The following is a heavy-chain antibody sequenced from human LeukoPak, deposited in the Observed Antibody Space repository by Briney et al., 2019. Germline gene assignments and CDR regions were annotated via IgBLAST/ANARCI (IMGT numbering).Heavy chain of an antibody. Sequence: SETLSLTCADYGGSFSGYYWSWIRQPPGKGLEWIGEINHSGSTNYNPSLKSRVTISVDTSKNQFSLKLSSVTAADTAVYYCARGLSVDELDGFDYWGQGTLVTVSS. CDR2: INHSGST. J-gene: IGHJ4*02. CDR3: ARGLSVDELDGFDY. CDR1: GGSFSGYY. V-gene: IGHV4-34*01. D-gene: IGHD1-7*01.